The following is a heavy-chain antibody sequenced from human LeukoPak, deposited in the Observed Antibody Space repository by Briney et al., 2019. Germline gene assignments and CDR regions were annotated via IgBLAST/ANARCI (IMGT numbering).Heavy chain of an antibody. CDR3: ATPGGVRWLQSYYFGY. V-gene: IGHV3-23*01. J-gene: IGHJ4*02. CDR2: ISGSGGST. D-gene: IGHD5-24*01. CDR1: GFTFSSYA. Sequence: GGSLRLSCAASGFTFSSYAMSWVRQAPGKGLEWVSAISGSGGSTYYADSVKGRFTISRDNSKNTLYLQMNSLRADDTAVYYCATPGGVRWLQSYYFGYWGQGTLVTVSS.